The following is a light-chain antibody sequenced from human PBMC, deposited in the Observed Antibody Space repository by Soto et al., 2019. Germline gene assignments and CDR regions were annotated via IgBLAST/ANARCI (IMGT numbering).Light chain of an antibody. J-gene: IGKJ1*01. V-gene: IGKV3-11*01. CDR1: QSVSSN. CDR3: QQRSNWPPT. CDR2: GAS. Sequence: EIVVTQSPSTVSLSPGERATLSCGAIQSVSSNLAWYHHKPGQAPRLLIYGASTRATGIPARFSGSGSGTEFTLTISSLEPEDFAVYYCQQRSNWPPTFGQGTKVDI.